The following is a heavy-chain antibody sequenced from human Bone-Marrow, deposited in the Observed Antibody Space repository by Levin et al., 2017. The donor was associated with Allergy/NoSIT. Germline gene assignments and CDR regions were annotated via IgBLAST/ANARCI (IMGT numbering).Heavy chain of an antibody. CDR3: ARRRGLWGAFDI. J-gene: IGHJ3*02. V-gene: IGHV2-5*02. D-gene: IGHD3-16*01. Sequence: SGPTLVKPTQTLTLTCTFSGFSVNNNEVGVGCIRQPPGKALEWLALIYGDDDKRYSLSLQRRLSISRDASRNQVILTMTNMGPVDTGTYYCARRRGLWGAFDIWGQGTIVTVSS. CDR1: GFSVNNNEVG. CDR2: IYGDDDK.